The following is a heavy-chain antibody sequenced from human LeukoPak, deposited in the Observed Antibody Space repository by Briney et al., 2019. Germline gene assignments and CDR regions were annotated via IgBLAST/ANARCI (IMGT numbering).Heavy chain of an antibody. Sequence: GGSLRLSCAASGFTVSSNYMSWVRQAPGKGLEWVAVISHDGSSNYYADSVKGRFTISRDNSKNTLYLQMNSLRAEDTAMYYCAKDGAYGDYSFDFWGQGTLVTVSS. D-gene: IGHD4-17*01. CDR3: AKDGAYGDYSFDF. CDR2: ISHDGSSN. CDR1: GFTVSSNY. V-gene: IGHV3-30*18. J-gene: IGHJ4*02.